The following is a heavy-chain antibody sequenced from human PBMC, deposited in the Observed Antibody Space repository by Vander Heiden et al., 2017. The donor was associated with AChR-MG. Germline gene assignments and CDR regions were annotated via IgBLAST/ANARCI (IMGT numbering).Heavy chain of an antibody. CDR2: INPNSGST. CDR3: ARREGGYDSSGYPLDN. Sequence: QVQLVQSGAEVKKPGASVQASCKASGYTLTGYDMHWVRQAPGEGLEWMGGINPNSGSTNYAKKFQGRVTMTRDTSISTAYMDLSRLRSDDTAVYYCARREGGYDSSGYPLDNWGQGTLVTVSS. V-gene: IGHV1-2*02. D-gene: IGHD3-22*01. J-gene: IGHJ4*02. CDR1: GYTLTGYD.